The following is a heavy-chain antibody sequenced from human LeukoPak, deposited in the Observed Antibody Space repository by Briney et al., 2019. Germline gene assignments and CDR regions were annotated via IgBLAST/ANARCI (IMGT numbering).Heavy chain of an antibody. V-gene: IGHV1-69*05. CDR3: ARDPSYANTGHYALDF. Sequence: SVKVSCKASGGTFSSYAISWVRQAPGQGLEWMGGIIPIFGTANYAQKFQGRVTITTDESTSTAYMELSSLTFEDTAVFYCARDPSYANTGHYALDFWGQGTKVTVSS. D-gene: IGHD1-26*01. CDR2: IIPIFGTA. J-gene: IGHJ3*01. CDR1: GGTFSSYA.